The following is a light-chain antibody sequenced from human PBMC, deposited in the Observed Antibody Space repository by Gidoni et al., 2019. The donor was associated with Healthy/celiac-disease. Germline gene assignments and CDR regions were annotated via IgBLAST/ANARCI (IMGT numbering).Light chain of an antibody. CDR1: ALPKQY. J-gene: IGLJ2*01. Sequence: SYELTQPPSVSVSPGPTARITCSGDALPKQYAYWYQQKPGQAPVLVIYKDSERPSGIPGRFSGSSSGTTVTLTISGVQAEDEADYYCQSADSSGTYVVFGGGTKLTGL. CDR2: KDS. V-gene: IGLV3-25*02. CDR3: QSADSSGTYVV.